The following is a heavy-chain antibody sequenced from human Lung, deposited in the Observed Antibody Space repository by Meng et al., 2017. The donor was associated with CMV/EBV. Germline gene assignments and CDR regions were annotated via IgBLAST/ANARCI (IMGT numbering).Heavy chain of an antibody. D-gene: IGHD3-16*01. J-gene: IGHJ4*02. CDR1: GFTFDTYG. CDR3: AKDQLLFGGPNAYFDD. Sequence: GESXKISCAASGFTFDTYGMHWVRQAPGKGLEWLAFIRHDGSNKFYGDSVKGRFTVSRDNSKNTLYLQMNSLGAEETAIYYCAKDQLLFGGPNAYFDDWGQGTLVTVSS. V-gene: IGHV3-30*02. CDR2: IRHDGSNK.